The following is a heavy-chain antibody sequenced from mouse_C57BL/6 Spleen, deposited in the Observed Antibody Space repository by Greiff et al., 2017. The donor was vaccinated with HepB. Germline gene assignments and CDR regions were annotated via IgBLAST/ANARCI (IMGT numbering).Heavy chain of an antibody. J-gene: IGHJ2*01. CDR1: GYSITSGYY. CDR2: ISYDGSN. CDR3: AREDDYDWRGY. Sequence: EVKVEESGPGLVKPSQSLSLTCSVTGYSITSGYYWNWIRQFPGNKLEWMGYISYDGSNNYNPSLKNRISITRDTSKNQFFLKLNSVTTEDTATYYCAREDDYDWRGYWGQGTTLTVSS. V-gene: IGHV3-6*01. D-gene: IGHD2-4*01.